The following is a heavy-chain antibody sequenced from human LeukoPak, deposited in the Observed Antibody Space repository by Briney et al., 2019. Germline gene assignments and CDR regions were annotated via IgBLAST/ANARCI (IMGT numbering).Heavy chain of an antibody. D-gene: IGHD1-26*01. J-gene: IGHJ4*02. CDR1: GFTFDDHG. V-gene: IGHV3-20*04. CDR3: ASSGSYRFDY. Sequence: AGGSLRLSCEASGFTFDDHGMSWVRQAPGKGLEWLSGINWGGDVTGYADSVKGRFTISRDNAKNSLYLQMNSLRDEDTAVYYCASSGSYRFDYWGQGTLVTVSS. CDR2: INWGGDVT.